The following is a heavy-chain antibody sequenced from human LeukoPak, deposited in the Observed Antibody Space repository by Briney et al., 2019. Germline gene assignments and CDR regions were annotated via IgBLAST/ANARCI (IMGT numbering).Heavy chain of an antibody. Sequence: SETLSLTCPVYGGFFSGYYWSWIRPPPWKGREWIGEINHSGSTNYNPSLKSRVTISVDTSKNQFSLKLSSVTAADTAVYYCARVFLGHKYSSSWTAFDYWGQGTLVTVSS. D-gene: IGHD6-13*01. J-gene: IGHJ4*02. CDR1: GGFFSGYY. CDR2: INHSGST. CDR3: ARVFLGHKYSSSWTAFDY. V-gene: IGHV4-34*01.